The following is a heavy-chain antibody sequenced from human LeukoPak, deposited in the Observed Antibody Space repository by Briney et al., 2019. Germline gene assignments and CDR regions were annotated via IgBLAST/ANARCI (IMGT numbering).Heavy chain of an antibody. D-gene: IGHD3-10*01. CDR1: GGSISSYY. J-gene: IGHJ4*02. V-gene: IGHV4-59*12. CDR2: IYYSGST. CDR3: ARALGYYGSGTPYFDY. Sequence: QPSETLSLTCIVSGGSISSYYWSWIRQPPGKGLEWIGYIYYSGSTNYNPSLKSRVTISVDTSKNQFSLKLSSVTAADTAVYYCARALGYYGSGTPYFDYWGQGALVIVSS.